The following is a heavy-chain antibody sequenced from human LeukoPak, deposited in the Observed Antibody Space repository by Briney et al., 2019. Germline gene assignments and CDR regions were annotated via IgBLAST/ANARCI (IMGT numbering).Heavy chain of an antibody. CDR2: ISSSGSTI. CDR3: ARDPVGATTRAFDI. Sequence: GGSLRLSCAVSGFTFSDYYMNWIRQAPGKGLEWVSYISSSGSTIYYADSVKGRFTISRDNAKNSLYLQMNSLRAEDTAVYYCARDPVGATTRAFDIWGQGTMVTVSS. CDR1: GFTFSDYY. J-gene: IGHJ3*02. D-gene: IGHD1-26*01. V-gene: IGHV3-11*04.